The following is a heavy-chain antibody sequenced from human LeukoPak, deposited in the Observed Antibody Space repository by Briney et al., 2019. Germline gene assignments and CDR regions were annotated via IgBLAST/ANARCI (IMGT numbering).Heavy chain of an antibody. CDR1: GYTFTSYY. V-gene: IGHV1-46*01. CDR3: ARAGEPAHCSGGSCYSRQGFDY. J-gene: IGHJ4*02. D-gene: IGHD2-15*01. CDR2: INPSGGST. Sequence: ASVKVSCEASGYTFTSYYMHWVRQAPGQGLEWMGIINPSGGSTSYAQKFQGRVTMTRDMSTSTVYMELSSLRSEDTAVYYCARAGEPAHCSGGSCYSRQGFDYWGQGTLVTVSS.